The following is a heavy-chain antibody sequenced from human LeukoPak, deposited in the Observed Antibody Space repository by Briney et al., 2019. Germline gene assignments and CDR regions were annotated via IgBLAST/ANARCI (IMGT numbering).Heavy chain of an antibody. J-gene: IGHJ4*02. Sequence: GGSLRLSCAASGFTFSSYGMHWVRQAPGKGLEWVAVISYDGSNKYYADSVKGRFTISRDNSKNTLYLQMNSLRAEDTAVYYCAKNSGYCSGGSCYGNYFDYWGQGTLVTVSS. CDR3: AKNSGYCSGGSCYGNYFDY. CDR1: GFTFSSYG. D-gene: IGHD2-15*01. CDR2: ISYDGSNK. V-gene: IGHV3-30*18.